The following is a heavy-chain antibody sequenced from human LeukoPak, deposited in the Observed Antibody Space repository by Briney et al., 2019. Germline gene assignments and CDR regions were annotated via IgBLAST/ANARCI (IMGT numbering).Heavy chain of an antibody. CDR1: GFSVGHYP. D-gene: IGHD3-16*01. V-gene: IGHV3-23*01. Sequence: GGSLRLSCAASGFSVGHYPMSFVRQAPGKGLEWVSTSGSDDTTCYADSVKGRFTISRDNSKSTLYLQMNNLRAEDTAVYYCAKDLRGRILRYFDYWGRGTLVTVSS. CDR3: AKDLRGRILRYFDY. J-gene: IGHJ4*02. CDR2: SGSDDTT.